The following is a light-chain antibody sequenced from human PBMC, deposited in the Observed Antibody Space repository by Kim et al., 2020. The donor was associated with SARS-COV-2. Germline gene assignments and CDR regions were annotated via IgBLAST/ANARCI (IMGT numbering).Light chain of an antibody. Sequence: SVALGQTARITCGGNNMGSKNVHWYQQKPGQAPVLVIYRDSNRPSGIPERFSGSNSGNTATLTISRAQAGDEADYYCHVWDSSTAVFGGGTQLTVL. V-gene: IGLV3-9*01. CDR2: RDS. J-gene: IGLJ3*02. CDR3: HVWDSSTAV. CDR1: NMGSKN.